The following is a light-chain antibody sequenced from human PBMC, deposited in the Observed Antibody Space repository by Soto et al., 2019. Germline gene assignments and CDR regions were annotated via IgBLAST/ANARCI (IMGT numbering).Light chain of an antibody. CDR3: SSYAGSNNLGV. CDR2: EVS. Sequence: SALTQPPSASGSPGQSVTISCTGTSSDVGGYNYVSWYQQHPGKAPKLMIYEVSKRPSGVPDRFSGSKSGNTASLTVSGLQAVDEADYYCSSYAGSNNLGVFGGGTKVTVL. CDR1: SSDVGGYNY. V-gene: IGLV2-8*01. J-gene: IGLJ2*01.